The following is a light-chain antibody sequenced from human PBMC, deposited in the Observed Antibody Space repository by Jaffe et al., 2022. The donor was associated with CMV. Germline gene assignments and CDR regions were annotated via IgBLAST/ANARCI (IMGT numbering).Light chain of an antibody. V-gene: IGLV3-19*01. Sequence: SSELTQDPAVSVALGQTVRITCQGDSLRSYFASWFQQKPGQAPVLVFYGKNNRPSGIPDRFSGSSSGNTASLTITGAQAEDEADYYCNSRDSSGNHIEVFGGGTKLTVL. CDR1: SLRSYF. CDR2: GKN. J-gene: IGLJ3*02. CDR3: NSRDSSGNHIEV.